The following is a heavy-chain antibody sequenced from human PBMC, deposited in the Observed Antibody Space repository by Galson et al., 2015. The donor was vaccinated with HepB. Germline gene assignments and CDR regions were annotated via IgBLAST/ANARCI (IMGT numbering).Heavy chain of an antibody. CDR2: ISSDGSHK. Sequence: SLRLSCAASGFTFSSYWIHWVRQVPGKGLVWVSRISSDGSHKNYADSVQGRFTISRDNAKNTLFLQMNSLSADDTAVYYCARGSSDWYGIDYWGQGILVTVSS. CDR3: ARGSSDWYGIDY. V-gene: IGHV3-74*01. D-gene: IGHD6-19*01. J-gene: IGHJ4*02. CDR1: GFTFSSYW.